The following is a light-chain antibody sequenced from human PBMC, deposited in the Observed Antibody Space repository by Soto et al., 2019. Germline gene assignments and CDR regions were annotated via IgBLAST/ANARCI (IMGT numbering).Light chain of an antibody. J-gene: IGKJ1*01. V-gene: IGKV3-20*01. CDR1: QSVSSSY. CDR2: GAS. CDR3: QQYGSSRWT. Sequence: EIVLTQSPGTLSLSPGERATLSCRASQSVSSSYLAWYQQKPGQAPRLLIYGASSRATGIPDRFSGSGSGTDFTLTISRLEPEDFAVYYLQQYGSSRWTCGQGTKVEIK.